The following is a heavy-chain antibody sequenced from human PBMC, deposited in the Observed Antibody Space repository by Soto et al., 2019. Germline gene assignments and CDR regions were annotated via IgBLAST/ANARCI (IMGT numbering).Heavy chain of an antibody. CDR2: ISSSGSTI. CDR3: ARWGKLDVEYYYYGMDV. V-gene: IGHV3-48*03. D-gene: IGHD3-16*01. CDR1: GFTFSSYE. J-gene: IGHJ6*02. Sequence: PGGSLRLSCAASGFTFSSYEMNWVRQAPGKGLEWVSYISSSGSTIYYADSVKGRFTISRDNAKNSLYLQMNSLRAEDTAVYYGARWGKLDVEYYYYGMDVWGQGTTVTVSS.